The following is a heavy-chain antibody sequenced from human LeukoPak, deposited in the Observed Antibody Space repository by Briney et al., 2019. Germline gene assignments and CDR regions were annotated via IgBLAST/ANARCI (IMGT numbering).Heavy chain of an antibody. Sequence: SETLSLTCAVYGGSSSGYYWSWIRQPPGKGLEWIGKINHSGSTNYNPSLKNRVTISVDTSKNQFSLKLSSVTAADTAVYYCARGDIVVVPAAPSPSKRRNTAMPRRGAFDIWGQGTMVTVSS. V-gene: IGHV4-34*01. CDR3: ARGDIVVVPAAPSPSKRRNTAMPRRGAFDI. CDR2: INHSGST. D-gene: IGHD2-2*01. J-gene: IGHJ3*02. CDR1: GGSSSGYY.